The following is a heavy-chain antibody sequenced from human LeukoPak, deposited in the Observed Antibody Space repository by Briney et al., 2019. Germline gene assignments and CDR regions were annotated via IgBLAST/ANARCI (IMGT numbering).Heavy chain of an antibody. CDR3: AKARTDMFSLSWFDY. CDR1: GFTFSNYA. D-gene: IGHD3-10*02. CDR2: ISAYGDSK. Sequence: GGSLRISCAASGFTFSNYATSWVRQAPGKGLEWVSGISAYGDSKYYADSVNGRFTISRDNSKNTLYLQMNSPRAEDTAVYYCAKARTDMFSLSWFDYWGQGTLVTVSS. V-gene: IGHV3-23*01. J-gene: IGHJ4*02.